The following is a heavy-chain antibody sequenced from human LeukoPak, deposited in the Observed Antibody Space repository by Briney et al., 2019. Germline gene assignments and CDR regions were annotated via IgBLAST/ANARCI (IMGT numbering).Heavy chain of an antibody. CDR1: GFTFSSYS. CDR3: ARDQNYGGYVEYFDY. J-gene: IGHJ4*02. V-gene: IGHV3-21*01. CDR2: ISSSSSYI. Sequence: GGSLRLSCAASGFTFSSYSMNWVRQAPVKGLEWVSSISSSSSYIYYADSVKGRFTISRDNAKNSLYLQMNSLRAEDTAVYYCARDQNYGGYVEYFDYWGQGTLVTVSS. D-gene: IGHD5-12*01.